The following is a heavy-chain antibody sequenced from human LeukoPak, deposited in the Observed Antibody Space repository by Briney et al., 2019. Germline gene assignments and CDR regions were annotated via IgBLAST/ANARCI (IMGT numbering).Heavy chain of an antibody. CDR3: AKEATSGFY. V-gene: IGHV3-30*18. Sequence: GRSLRLSCAASGFTFSSYGIHWVRQASGKGLEWVSVISYDGSNKYYADSVKGRFTISRDNSKNTVYLQMDSLRTEDTAVYYCAKEATSGFYWGQGTLVTVSS. CDR2: ISYDGSNK. D-gene: IGHD5-12*01. J-gene: IGHJ4*02. CDR1: GFTFSSYG.